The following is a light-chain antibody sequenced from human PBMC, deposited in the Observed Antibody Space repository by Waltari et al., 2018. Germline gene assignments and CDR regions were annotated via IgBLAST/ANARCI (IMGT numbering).Light chain of an antibody. J-gene: IGKJ1*01. CDR1: QSVGNNY. V-gene: IGKV3-20*01. Sequence: EIVMTQSLGTLSLSPGERATLSCRASQSVGNNYLAWYQQKSGQAPRLLIRGTSSRATGISDRFSGSGSGTDFTLTISRLEPEDFAVYFCQQSATAPWTFGRGTKVE. CDR3: QQSATAPWT. CDR2: GTS.